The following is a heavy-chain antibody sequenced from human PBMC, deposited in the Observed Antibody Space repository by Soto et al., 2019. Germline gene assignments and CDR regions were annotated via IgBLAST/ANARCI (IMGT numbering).Heavy chain of an antibody. CDR2: ISYDGKNK. J-gene: IGHJ4*02. V-gene: IGHV3-30*04. CDR1: GFTFNNHA. Sequence: GGSLRLSCAASGFTFNNHAMHWVRQAPGKWLEWVAVISYDGKNKYYADSVKGRFTISRYNSKNTVFLQMNNVRVEDTAVFYCARTSIFMYYFDYWGQGALVTVSS. D-gene: IGHD3-9*01. CDR3: ARTSIFMYYFDY.